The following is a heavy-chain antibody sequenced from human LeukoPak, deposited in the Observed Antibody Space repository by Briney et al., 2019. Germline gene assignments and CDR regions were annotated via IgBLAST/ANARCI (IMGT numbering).Heavy chain of an antibody. V-gene: IGHV3-74*01. CDR2: INSDGSST. Sequence: GGSLRLSCAASGFTFSSYWMRWVRQAPGKGLVWVSRINSDGSSTSYADSVKGRFTISRDNAKNTLYLQMNSLRAEDTAVYYCARDRVVNWNYEDWYYWGQGTLVTVSS. J-gene: IGHJ4*02. D-gene: IGHD1-7*01. CDR1: GFTFSSYW. CDR3: ARDRVVNWNYEDWYY.